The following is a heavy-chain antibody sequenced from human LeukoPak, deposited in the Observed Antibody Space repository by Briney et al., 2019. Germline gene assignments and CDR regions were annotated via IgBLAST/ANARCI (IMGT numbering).Heavy chain of an antibody. CDR1: GFTFGSYG. V-gene: IGHV3-30*02. D-gene: IGHD4-17*01. CDR2: VRYDGNNP. J-gene: IGHJ4*02. CDR3: ARDYGTSSPFDY. Sequence: GGSLRLSCAASGFTFGSYGMHWVRQAPGKGLDWVVFVRYDGNNPYYSASVKGRFTISRDNAKNSLYLRMNSLRVEDTAVYYCARDYGTSSPFDYWGQGTLVTVSS.